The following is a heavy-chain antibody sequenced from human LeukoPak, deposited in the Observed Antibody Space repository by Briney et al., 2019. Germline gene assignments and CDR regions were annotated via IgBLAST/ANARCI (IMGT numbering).Heavy chain of an antibody. CDR2: INTYKGNT. V-gene: IGHV1-18*01. CDR3: ARNSHGYSSGWLQFNFDY. D-gene: IGHD6-19*01. J-gene: IGHJ4*02. Sequence: ASVKVSCKASGYTFTGYYMHWVRQAPGQGLEWMGWINTYKGNTNYAQNLQGRVTMTTDTSTSTAYMELRSLRSDDTAVYYCARNSHGYSSGWLQFNFDYWGQGTLVTVSS. CDR1: GYTFTGYY.